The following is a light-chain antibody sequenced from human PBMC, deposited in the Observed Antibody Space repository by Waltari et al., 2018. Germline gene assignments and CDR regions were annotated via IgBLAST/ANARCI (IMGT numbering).Light chain of an antibody. V-gene: IGKV3-11*01. J-gene: IGKJ1*01. Sequence: CRGRQNVSNCLAWYQQKPGQAPRLLLFSASYSSHSVAARFSSSGCGTDFTLIISSLEPEDFAVYYYRQRSNWTRTFGQGTKVEIK. CDR1: QNVSNC. CDR3: RQRSNWTRT. CDR2: SAS.